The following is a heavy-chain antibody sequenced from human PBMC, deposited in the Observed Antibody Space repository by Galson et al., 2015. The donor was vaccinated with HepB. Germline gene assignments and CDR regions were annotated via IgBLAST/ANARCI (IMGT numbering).Heavy chain of an antibody. CDR3: ARDRDYRFDY. D-gene: IGHD4/OR15-4a*01. Sequence: SVKVSCKASGYTFTTNGISWVRQAPGQGLEWMGWISASSGNTKYAQNLQGRVTLTRDTSTSTAYLELRSLRSDDTAAYYCARDRDYRFDYWGQGTLATVSS. V-gene: IGHV1-18*04. CDR2: ISASSGNT. CDR1: GYTFTTNG. J-gene: IGHJ4*02.